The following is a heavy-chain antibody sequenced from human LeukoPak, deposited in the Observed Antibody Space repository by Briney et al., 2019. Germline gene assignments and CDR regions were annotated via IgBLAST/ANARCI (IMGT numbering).Heavy chain of an antibody. CDR2: IHYGGTT. CDR3: TRGIGDFVSDF. CDR1: GVSIGSGYY. V-gene: IGHV4-39*01. D-gene: IGHD2-21*02. J-gene: IGHJ4*02. Sequence: KPSETLSLTCTVSGVSIGSGYYWAWIRQPPGKGLEWIGSIHYGGTTHYNPSLQSRVTISADTSKNQFALDLRSVTAADTAVYYCTRGIGDFVSDFWGQGTLVTVSS.